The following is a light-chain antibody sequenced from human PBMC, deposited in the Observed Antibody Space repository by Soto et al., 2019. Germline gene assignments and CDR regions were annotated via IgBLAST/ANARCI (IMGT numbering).Light chain of an antibody. CDR1: SSDVGVYDY. Sequence: QSALTQPASVSGSPGQSITISCTGSSSDVGVYDYVSWYQQHPGKAPKLLIYDVSNRPAGISNRFSASKSGNTASLTISGLQDEDEDDYYCSSYTTSTTRVFGGGTKLTVL. CDR3: SSYTTSTTRV. CDR2: DVS. V-gene: IGLV2-14*03. J-gene: IGLJ2*01.